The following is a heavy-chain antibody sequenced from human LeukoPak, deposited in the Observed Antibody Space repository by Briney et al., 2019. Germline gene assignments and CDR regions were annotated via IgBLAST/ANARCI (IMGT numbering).Heavy chain of an antibody. Sequence: SETLSLTCTVSDTSISSYYWSWIRQPPGKGLEWIGYISYTGRNNYNPSLKSRVTISLDTSKTQFSLQLSSVTAADTAVYYCARVGRGDHTWGTYSFDYWGHGTLVTVSS. J-gene: IGHJ4*01. CDR2: ISYTGRN. CDR3: ARVGRGDHTWGTYSFDY. V-gene: IGHV4-59*01. D-gene: IGHD3-16*01. CDR1: DTSISSYY.